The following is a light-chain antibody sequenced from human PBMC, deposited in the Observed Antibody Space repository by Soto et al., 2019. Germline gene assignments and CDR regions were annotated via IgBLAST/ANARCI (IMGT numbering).Light chain of an antibody. CDR1: QSISNW. V-gene: IGKV1-5*01. Sequence: DIRVARSPSTLSASAAGRVTITCRASQSISNWLAWYQQKPGKAPKLLIYDASSLQSGVPSRFSGSGSGTEFTLTINSLQPEDFATYYCQQNNSNSRTFGHGTKVDI. CDR3: QQNNSNSRT. CDR2: DAS. J-gene: IGKJ1*01.